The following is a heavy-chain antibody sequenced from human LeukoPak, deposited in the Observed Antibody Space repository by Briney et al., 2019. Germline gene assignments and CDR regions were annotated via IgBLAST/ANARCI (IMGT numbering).Heavy chain of an antibody. D-gene: IGHD4-17*01. J-gene: IGHJ6*03. CDR1: GFTFSSYS. CDR2: ISSSSSYI. Sequence: GGSLRLSCAASGFTFSSYSMNWVRQAPGKGLEWVSSISSSSSYIYYADSVKGRFTISRDNSKNTLYLQMNSLRAEDTAVYYCANIEAVYGDYGSMDVWAKGPRSPSP. V-gene: IGHV3-21*04. CDR3: ANIEAVYGDYGSMDV.